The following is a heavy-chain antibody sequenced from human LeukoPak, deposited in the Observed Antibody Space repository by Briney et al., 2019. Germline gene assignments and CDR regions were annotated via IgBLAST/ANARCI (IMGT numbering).Heavy chain of an antibody. V-gene: IGHV3-7*01. D-gene: IGHD1-20*01. CDR3: ARDGGITGTVGWFDP. CDR1: GFTFSSYW. Sequence: GGSLRLSCAASGFTFSSYWMSWVRQAPGKGLEWVANIKQDESEKYYVDSVKGRFTISRDNAKNSLYLQMNSLRAEDTAVYYCARDGGITGTVGWFDPWGQGTLVTVSS. CDR2: IKQDESEK. J-gene: IGHJ5*02.